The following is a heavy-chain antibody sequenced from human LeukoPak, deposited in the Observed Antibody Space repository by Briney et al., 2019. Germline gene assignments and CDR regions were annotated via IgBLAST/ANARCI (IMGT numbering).Heavy chain of an antibody. CDR2: IIENGGET. CDR3: AKDYEYNSNTWYFH. J-gene: IGHJ4*02. Sequence: GGSLRLSCAASGFTFNKFAMSWVRQAPGKGLEWVSGIIENGGETYYADSVRGRFTISRDNSKNTLYLQMNSLRAEDTAVYYCAKDYEYNSNTWYFHWGRGTLVTVSS. V-gene: IGHV3-23*01. D-gene: IGHD6-13*01. CDR1: GFTFNKFA.